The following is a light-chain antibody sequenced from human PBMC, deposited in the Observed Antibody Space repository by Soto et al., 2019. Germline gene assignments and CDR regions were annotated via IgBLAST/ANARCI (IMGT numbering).Light chain of an antibody. CDR3: QQYNNWPQT. Sequence: EIVMTQSPATLSVSPGERATLPCRASQSVSSNLAWYQQKPGQAPRLLIYGASTRATGIPARFSGSGSGTEFTLTISSLQSEDFAVYYRQQYNNWPQTFGQGTKLEIK. CDR2: GAS. V-gene: IGKV3D-15*01. J-gene: IGKJ2*01. CDR1: QSVSSN.